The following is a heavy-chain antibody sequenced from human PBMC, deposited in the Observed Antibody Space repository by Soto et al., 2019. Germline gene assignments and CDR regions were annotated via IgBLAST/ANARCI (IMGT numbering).Heavy chain of an antibody. V-gene: IGHV1-69*01. Sequence: QVQLVQSGAEVKKPGSSVKVACKASGGTFSNYAFTWVRQAPGQGLEWMGGLIPISGTSKYAQNFQGRVVISADESRSTAYMELTSLISEDTAVYYCATSLVGAITRWFFDHWGQGTLVTVSS. D-gene: IGHD1-26*01. CDR1: GGTFSNYA. CDR3: ATSLVGAITRWFFDH. CDR2: LIPISGTS. J-gene: IGHJ4*02.